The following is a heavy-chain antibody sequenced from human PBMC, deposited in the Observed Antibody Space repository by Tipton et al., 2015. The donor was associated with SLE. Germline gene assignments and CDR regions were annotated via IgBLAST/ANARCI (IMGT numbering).Heavy chain of an antibody. Sequence: SLRLSCAASGFGFSSYSMNWVRQVPGKGLEWVSSISSSSSSIYYTGSMKGRFTISRDNAKNSLYLQMNSLRVEDTAVYYCAKTISGYTYGGYFDFWGQGTLVTVSS. D-gene: IGHD5-18*01. CDR3: AKTISGYTYGGYFDF. CDR1: GFGFSSYS. J-gene: IGHJ4*02. CDR2: ISSSSSSI. V-gene: IGHV3-21*01.